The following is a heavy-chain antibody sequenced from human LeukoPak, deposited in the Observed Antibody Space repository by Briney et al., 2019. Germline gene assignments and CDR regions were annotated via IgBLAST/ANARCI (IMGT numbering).Heavy chain of an antibody. CDR2: ISHDGSNK. Sequence: GGSLRLSCAASGFTFSNYPIHWVRQAPGKGLEWVAVISHDGSNKNYADSVKGRFTISRDNSKNTLYLQMNSLRAEDTAVYYCAKDRGGSYYFDYWGQGTLVTVSS. CDR3: AKDRGGSYYFDY. V-gene: IGHV3-30*04. J-gene: IGHJ4*02. CDR1: GFTFSNYP. D-gene: IGHD1-26*01.